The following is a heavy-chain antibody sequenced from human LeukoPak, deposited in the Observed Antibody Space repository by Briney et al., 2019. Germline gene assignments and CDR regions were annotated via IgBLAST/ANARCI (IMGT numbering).Heavy chain of an antibody. CDR3: ARSGYYYGLDV. J-gene: IGHJ6*02. CDR1: GYTFTSYA. D-gene: IGHD3-22*01. V-gene: IGHV1-2*02. Sequence: ASVKVSCKASGYTFTSYAISWLRQAPGQGLEWMGWINPESGGTNYAQKFQGRVTMTGDTSISTVFMEVSRLRSDDTAVYYCARSGYYYGLDVWGQGTTVTLSS. CDR2: INPESGGT.